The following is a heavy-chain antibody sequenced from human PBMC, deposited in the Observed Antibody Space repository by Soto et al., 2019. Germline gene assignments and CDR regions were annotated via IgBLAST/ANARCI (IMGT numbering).Heavy chain of an antibody. V-gene: IGHV2-70*04. J-gene: IGHJ5*02. CDR3: ARMWYTSGWYHLDP. CDR2: IDWDDDK. Sequence: SGRTLVNPTQTLTLTCTFSGFSLSTDGMRVSWIRQPPGKALEWLARIDWDDDKFYSSSLKTRLTISKDTSKNQVVLTMTNMDPVDTATYYCARMWYTSGWYHLDPWGQGTLVTVSS. D-gene: IGHD6-19*01. CDR1: GFSLSTDGMR.